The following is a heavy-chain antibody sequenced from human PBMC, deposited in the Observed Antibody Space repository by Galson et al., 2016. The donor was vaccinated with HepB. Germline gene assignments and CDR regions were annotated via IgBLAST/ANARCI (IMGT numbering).Heavy chain of an antibody. CDR2: ISGYNDNR. V-gene: IGHV1-18*01. CDR1: TYTFPTYG. CDR3: ATSKFLAWPFDY. Sequence: SVKVSCKASTYTFPTYGITWVRQAPGQGLEWMGWISGYNDNRNYAQQFQDRVTMTTDTATSTSYLELRSLRSDDTAVYYCATSKFLAWPFDYWGQGTLVTVSS. D-gene: IGHD3-3*01. J-gene: IGHJ4*02.